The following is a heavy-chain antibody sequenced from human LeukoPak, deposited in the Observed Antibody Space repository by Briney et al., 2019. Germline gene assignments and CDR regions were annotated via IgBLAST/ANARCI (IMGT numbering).Heavy chain of an antibody. CDR1: GFTFSNCD. J-gene: IGHJ2*01. CDR2: IDAAGDT. V-gene: IGHV3-13*01. Sequence: PGGSLRLSCAAPGFTFSNCDMDSVRQPSGRGLEWVSAIDAAGDTNYPDSVKGRIAISRENAKNSLYLQMNSLRVGDTAVYYCARRAYGDYGRWYYDLWGRGTLVTVSS. CDR3: ARRAYGDYGRWYYDL. D-gene: IGHD4-17*01.